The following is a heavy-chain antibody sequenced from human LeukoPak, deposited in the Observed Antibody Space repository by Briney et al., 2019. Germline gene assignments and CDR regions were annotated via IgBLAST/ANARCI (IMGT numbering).Heavy chain of an antibody. CDR1: GFIFGSYG. CDR3: AKDRHGDYTSDY. V-gene: IGHV3-30*02. D-gene: IGHD4-17*01. Sequence: PGGSLRLPCAASGFIFGSYGMHWVRQAPGKGVEWVAFTPYHGVSRYYTESVKGRFTISRDNSKSTLYLQMNSLRIEDTAVYYCAKDRHGDYTSDYWGKGTLVIVSS. J-gene: IGHJ4*02. CDR2: TPYHGVSR.